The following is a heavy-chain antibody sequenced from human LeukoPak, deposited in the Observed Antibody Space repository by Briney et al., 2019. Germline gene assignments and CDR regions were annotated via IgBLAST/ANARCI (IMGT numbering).Heavy chain of an antibody. CDR3: ARGGRYYDSSGLYYFDY. Sequence: SSETLSLTXTVSGGSISSYYWSWIRQPPGKGLEWIGYIYYSGSTNYNPSLKSRVTISVDTSKNQFSLKLSSVTAADTAVYYCARGGRYYDSSGLYYFDYWGQGTLVTVSS. V-gene: IGHV4-59*01. CDR1: GGSISSYY. CDR2: IYYSGST. D-gene: IGHD3-22*01. J-gene: IGHJ4*02.